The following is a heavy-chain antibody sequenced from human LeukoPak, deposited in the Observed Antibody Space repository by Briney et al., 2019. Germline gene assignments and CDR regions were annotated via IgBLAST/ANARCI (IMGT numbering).Heavy chain of an antibody. J-gene: IGHJ4*02. V-gene: IGHV3-23*01. CDR1: GFTFSSYA. Sequence: GGSLRLSCAASGFTFSSYAMSWVRQAPGKGLEWVSAISGSGASTYYADSAKGRFTISRDNSKNTLYLQMNSLRAEDTAVYYCARLAPSSPNIVVVPAASTPFDYWGQGTLVTVSS. CDR2: ISGSGAST. CDR3: ARLAPSSPNIVVVPAASTPFDY. D-gene: IGHD2-2*01.